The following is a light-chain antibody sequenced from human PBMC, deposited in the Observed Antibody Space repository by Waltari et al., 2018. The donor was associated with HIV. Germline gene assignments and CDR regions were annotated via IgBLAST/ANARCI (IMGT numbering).Light chain of an antibody. Sequence: QLVLTQSPSASASLRASVKLPCTLSSGHTTYAIAWHQQQPEKGPRFLMKVNSDGSHTRGDGIPDRFSGSSSGAQRYLTISSLQSADEADYYCQTWGTGIVVFGGGTKLTVL. CDR3: QTWGTGIVV. CDR1: SGHTTYA. CDR2: VNSDGSH. V-gene: IGLV4-69*01. J-gene: IGLJ2*01.